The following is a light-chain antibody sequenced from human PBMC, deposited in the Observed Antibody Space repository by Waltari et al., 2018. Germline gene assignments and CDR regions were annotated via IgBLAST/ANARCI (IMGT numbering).Light chain of an antibody. CDR1: STTFWTCNL. J-gene: IGLJ3*02. V-gene: IGLV2-23*01. CDR3: CSYAGGSTWV. CDR2: EGS. Sequence: QSALPSPASLSGSPGQPITTPCPGTSTTFWTCNLVSRYQQPPGKAPKLMIYEGSKRPSGVSNRFLGSKSGNTASLTISGLQAEDEADYYCCSYAGGSTWVFGGGTKLTVL.